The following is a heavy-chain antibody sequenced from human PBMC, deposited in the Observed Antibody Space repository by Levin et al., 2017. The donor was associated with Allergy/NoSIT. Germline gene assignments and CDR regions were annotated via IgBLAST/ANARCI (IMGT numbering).Heavy chain of an antibody. D-gene: IGHD3-22*01. Sequence: LRLSCTVSGGSISSGGYYWSWIRQHPGKGLEWIGYIYYSGSTYYNPSLKSRVTISVDTSKNQFSLKLSSVTAADTAVYYCARDVGDTDSSGYYYRYFDYWGQGTLVTVSS. V-gene: IGHV4-31*03. J-gene: IGHJ4*02. CDR1: GGSISSGGYY. CDR3: ARDVGDTDSSGYYYRYFDY. CDR2: IYYSGST.